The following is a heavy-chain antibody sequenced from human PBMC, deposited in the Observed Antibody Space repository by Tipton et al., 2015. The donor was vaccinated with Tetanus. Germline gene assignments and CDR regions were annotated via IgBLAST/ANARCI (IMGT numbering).Heavy chain of an antibody. CDR3: ARRPIAVAGINAFDI. CDR1: GCSFTSYW. CDR2: IYPGDSDT. Sequence: QLVQSGAEVKKPGESLKISCKGSGCSFTSYWIGWVRQMPGKGLEWMGIIYPGDSDTRYSPSFQGQVTISADKSISTAYLQWSSLKASDTAMYYCARRPIAVAGINAFDIWGQGTMVTVSS. D-gene: IGHD6-19*01. V-gene: IGHV5-51*01. J-gene: IGHJ3*02.